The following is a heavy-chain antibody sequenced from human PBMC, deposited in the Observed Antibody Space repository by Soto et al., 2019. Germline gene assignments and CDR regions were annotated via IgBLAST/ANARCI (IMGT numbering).Heavy chain of an antibody. J-gene: IGHJ4*02. D-gene: IGHD2-2*01. CDR1: GYTFTSYY. V-gene: IGHV1-46*01. Sequence: QVQLVQSGAEVKKPGASVKISCKSSGYTFTSYYMHWVRQAPGQGLEWMGMINPSGGSTNYAQRFQCRVTMTRDTSTSTVYMDLSDLRSEDTAVYYCARGFCTTTTCLVGDFWGQGTRVTVSS. CDR2: INPSGGST. CDR3: ARGFCTTTTCLVGDF.